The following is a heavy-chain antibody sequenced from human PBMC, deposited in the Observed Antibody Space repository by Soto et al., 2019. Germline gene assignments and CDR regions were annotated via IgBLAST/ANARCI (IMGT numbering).Heavy chain of an antibody. D-gene: IGHD1-26*01. CDR1: GYSFTSYW. Sequence: GESLKISCKGSGYSFTSYWIGWVRQMPGKGLEWMGNIYPGDSDTRYSPSFQGQVTISADKSISTAYLPWSSLKASDTAMYYCARPPEVGATPDAFDIWGQGTMVTVSS. V-gene: IGHV5-51*01. CDR3: ARPPEVGATPDAFDI. J-gene: IGHJ3*02. CDR2: IYPGDSDT.